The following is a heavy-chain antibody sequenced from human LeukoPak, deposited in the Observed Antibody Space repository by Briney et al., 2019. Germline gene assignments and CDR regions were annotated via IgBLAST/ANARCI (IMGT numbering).Heavy chain of an antibody. CDR2: ISSNSGST. Sequence: GGSLRLSCAASGFSFSDYPMHWVRQPPGTGLESVSAISSNSGSTYYATSVKGRFTISRDSSKNTLYLQMGSLRPEDMAVYYCARRGRDYGLDYWGQGTLVTVSS. D-gene: IGHD4/OR15-4a*01. CDR3: ARRGRDYGLDY. CDR1: GFSFSDYP. J-gene: IGHJ4*02. V-gene: IGHV3-64*01.